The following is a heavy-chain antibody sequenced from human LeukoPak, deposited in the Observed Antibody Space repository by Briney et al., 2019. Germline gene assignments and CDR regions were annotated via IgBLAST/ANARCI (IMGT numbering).Heavy chain of an antibody. CDR2: ISAYNGNT. CDR3: ARERIAAAPYYYYYMDV. V-gene: IGHV1-18*01. Sequence: GASVKVSCKASGYTFTSYGINWVRQAPGQGLEWMGWISAYNGNTNYTQKLQGRVTMTTDTSTSTAYMELSRLRSDNTAVYYCARERIAAAPYYYYYMDVWGKGTTVTISS. CDR1: GYTFTSYG. J-gene: IGHJ6*03. D-gene: IGHD6-13*01.